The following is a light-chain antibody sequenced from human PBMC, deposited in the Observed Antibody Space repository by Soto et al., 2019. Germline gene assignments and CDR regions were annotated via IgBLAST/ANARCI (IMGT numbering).Light chain of an antibody. J-gene: IGLJ1*01. Sequence: QSVLTQPASVSGSPGQSITISCTGTSSDVGGYNYVSWYQQHPGKVPKLIIYDVSDRPSGVSNRFSASKSGNTASLTISGLQAEDETDYYCSSYTRSSTLNVFGSGTKVTVL. V-gene: IGLV2-14*01. CDR3: SSYTRSSTLNV. CDR1: SSDVGGYNY. CDR2: DVS.